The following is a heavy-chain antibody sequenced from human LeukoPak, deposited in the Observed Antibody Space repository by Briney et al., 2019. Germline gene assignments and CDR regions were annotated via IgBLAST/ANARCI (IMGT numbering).Heavy chain of an antibody. V-gene: IGHV7-4-1*02. CDR1: GYTFTNYA. CDR2: INTNTGNP. J-gene: IGHJ6*03. Sequence: ASVKVSCKASGYTFTNYAMNWVRQAPGQGLEWMGWINTNTGNPTYAQGFTGRFAFSLDTSVSTAYLQISSLKAEDTAVYYCARGERIFGVVGDMDVWGKGTTVTVS. CDR3: ARGERIFGVVGDMDV. D-gene: IGHD3-3*01.